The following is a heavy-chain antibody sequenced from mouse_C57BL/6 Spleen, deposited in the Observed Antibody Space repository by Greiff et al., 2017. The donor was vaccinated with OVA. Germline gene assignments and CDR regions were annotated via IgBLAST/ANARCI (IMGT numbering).Heavy chain of an antibody. CDR3: ARGGAAQARAMDY. CDR2: IDPSDSYT. V-gene: IGHV1-69*01. CDR1: GYTFTSYW. Sequence: QVQLQQPGAELVMPGASVKLSCKASGYTFTSYWMHWVKQRPGQGLEWIGEIDPSDSYTNYNQKFKGKSTLTVDKSSSTAYMQLSSLTSEDSAVYYGARGGAAQARAMDYWGQGTSVTVSS. J-gene: IGHJ4*01. D-gene: IGHD3-2*02.